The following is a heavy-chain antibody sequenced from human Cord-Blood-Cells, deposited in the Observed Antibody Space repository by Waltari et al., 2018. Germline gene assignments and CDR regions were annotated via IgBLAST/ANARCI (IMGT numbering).Heavy chain of an antibody. V-gene: IGHV3-30*18. D-gene: IGHD3-22*01. J-gene: IGHJ6*03. Sequence: FSSYGMHWVRQAPGKGLEWVAVISYDGSNKYYADSVKGRFTISRDNSKNTLYLQMNSLRAEDTAVYYCAKDSGYSSNYYYYMDVWGKGTTVTVSS. CDR3: AKDSGYSSNYYYYMDV. CDR1: FSSYG. CDR2: ISYDGSNK.